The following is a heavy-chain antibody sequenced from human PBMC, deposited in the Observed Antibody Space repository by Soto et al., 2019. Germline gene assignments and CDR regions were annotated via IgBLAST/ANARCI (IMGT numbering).Heavy chain of an antibody. CDR1: GSTVSSNY. D-gene: IGHD5-18*01. V-gene: IGHV3-66*04. J-gene: IGHJ4*02. CDR3: ARHGYSYGGGYFDY. Sequence: EVQLVEYGGGLVQPGGSLRLSCAASGSTVSSNYMSWVRQAPGKGLEWVSVIYSGGSAYYADSVKGRFTISRDNSKNTLYLQMNSLRAEDTAVYYCARHGYSYGGGYFDYWGQGTLVTVSS. CDR2: IYSGGSA.